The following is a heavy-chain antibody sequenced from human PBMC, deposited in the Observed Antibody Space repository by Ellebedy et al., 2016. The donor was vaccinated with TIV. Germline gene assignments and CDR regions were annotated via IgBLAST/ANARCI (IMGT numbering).Heavy chain of an antibody. Sequence: GESLKTSCAEAAVNFNKFWMSWVRQTPGKGLEWVANIKQDGSDKYYVHSVKGRFTVSRDNTINSLYLQMNSLKTEDTAIYYCARAGRPLDYWGHGTLVTVSS. CDR2: IKQDGSDK. CDR3: ARAGRPLDY. J-gene: IGHJ4*01. V-gene: IGHV3-7*04. D-gene: IGHD3-10*01. CDR1: AVNFNKFW.